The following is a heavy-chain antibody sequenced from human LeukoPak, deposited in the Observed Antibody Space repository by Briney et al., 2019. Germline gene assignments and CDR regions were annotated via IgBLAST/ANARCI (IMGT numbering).Heavy chain of an antibody. CDR1: GGSISSYY. J-gene: IGHJ3*02. CDR2: IYTSGST. Sequence: SETLSLTCTVSGGSISSYYWSWIRQPAGKGLEWIGRIYTSGSTNYNPSLKSRVTMSVDTSKNQFSLKLSSVTAADTAVYYCARDYGSGSYYNVGFAFDIWGQGTMVTVSS. D-gene: IGHD3-10*01. CDR3: ARDYGSGSYYNVGFAFDI. V-gene: IGHV4-4*07.